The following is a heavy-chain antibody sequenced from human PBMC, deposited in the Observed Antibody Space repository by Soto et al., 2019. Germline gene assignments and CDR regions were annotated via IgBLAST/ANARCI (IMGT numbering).Heavy chain of an antibody. J-gene: IGHJ4*02. Sequence: PGGSLRLSCAASGLSVSDKYMSWVRQAPGKGLEWVSLTYTGGNSYFADSVKGRFIVSRDISKNTLFLHMNSLAAEDTAVYCCAREGYPYGLDFWGQGSLVTVSS. CDR1: GLSVSDKY. D-gene: IGHD3-10*01. CDR2: TYTGGNS. V-gene: IGHV3-53*01. CDR3: AREGYPYGLDF.